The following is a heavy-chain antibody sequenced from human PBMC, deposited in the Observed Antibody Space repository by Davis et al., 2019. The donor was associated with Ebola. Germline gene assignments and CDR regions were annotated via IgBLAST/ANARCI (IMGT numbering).Heavy chain of an antibody. Sequence: GESLKISCAASGFTFSRYGMHWVRQAPGKGLEWVAVISYDGSNKYYADSVKGRFTISRDNSKNTLYLQMNSLRAEDTAVYYCATPFYWGQGTLVTVSS. V-gene: IGHV3-30*03. CDR2: ISYDGSNK. J-gene: IGHJ4*02. CDR3: ATPFY. CDR1: GFTFSRYG.